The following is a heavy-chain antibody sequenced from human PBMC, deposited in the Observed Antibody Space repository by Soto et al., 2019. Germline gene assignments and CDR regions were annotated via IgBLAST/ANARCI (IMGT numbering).Heavy chain of an antibody. Sequence: SQTLPLTCAISGDSVSRKSAAWNWIRQSPSRGLEWLGRTYYRSKWSTDYAVSVKSRITINPDTSKNQFSLQLNSVTPEDTAGYYCTRALSGSYDSWGQGTLVTVSS. D-gene: IGHD1-26*01. CDR3: TRALSGSYDS. J-gene: IGHJ5*01. CDR1: GDSVSRKSAA. CDR2: TYYRSKWST. V-gene: IGHV6-1*01.